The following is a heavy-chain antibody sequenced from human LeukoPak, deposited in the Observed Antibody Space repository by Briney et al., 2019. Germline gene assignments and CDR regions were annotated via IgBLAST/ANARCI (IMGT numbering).Heavy chain of an antibody. D-gene: IGHD2-21*01. CDR1: GFTFSSYA. Sequence: GGSLRLSCAASGFTFSSYAMSWVRQAPGKGLEWVSAISGSGGSTYYADSVKGRFTISRDNSENTLYLQMNSLRAEDTAVYYCAKQKDIVVVIATFDYWGQGTLVTVSS. CDR2: ISGSGGST. V-gene: IGHV3-23*01. CDR3: AKQKDIVVVIATFDY. J-gene: IGHJ4*02.